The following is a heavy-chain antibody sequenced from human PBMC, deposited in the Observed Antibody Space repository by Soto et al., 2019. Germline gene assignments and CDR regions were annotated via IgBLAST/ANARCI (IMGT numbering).Heavy chain of an antibody. CDR2: ISYDGSNK. CDR3: AKGGAARPTRYYYYGMDV. Sequence: PGGSLRLSCAASGFTFSSYGMHWVRQAPGKGLEWVAVISYDGSNKYYADSVKGRFTISRDNTKNTLYLQMNSLRAEDTAVYYCAKGGAARPTRYYYYGMDVWGQGTTVTVSS. CDR1: GFTFSSYG. V-gene: IGHV3-30*18. J-gene: IGHJ6*02. D-gene: IGHD6-6*01.